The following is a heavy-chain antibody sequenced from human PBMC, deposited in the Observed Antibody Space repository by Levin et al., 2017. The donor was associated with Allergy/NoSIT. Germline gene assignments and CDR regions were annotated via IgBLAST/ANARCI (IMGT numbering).Heavy chain of an antibody. CDR1: GFTFSNAW. CDR2: IKSKTDGGTT. J-gene: IGHJ2*01. D-gene: IGHD4-17*01. CDR3: TTRHLYGDYGYWYFDR. Sequence: PGGSLRLSCAASGFTFSNAWMSWVRQAPGKGLEWVGRIKSKTDGGTTDYAAPVKGRFTISRDDSKNTLYLQMNSLKTEDTAVYYCTTRHLYGDYGYWYFDRWGRGTLVTVSS. V-gene: IGHV3-15*01.